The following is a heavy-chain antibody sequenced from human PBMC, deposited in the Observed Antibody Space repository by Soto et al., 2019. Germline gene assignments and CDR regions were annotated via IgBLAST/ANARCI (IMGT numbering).Heavy chain of an antibody. V-gene: IGHV1-3*01. CDR3: ARHCISTSCSNYYYYYGMDV. CDR1: GYIFSTYA. Sequence: GASVKVSCKASGYIFSTYAVHWVRQAPGQRLEWMGWINAGNGNTKYSQKFQGRVTITRDTSASTAYMELSSLRSEDTAVYYCARHCISTSCSNYYYYYGMDVWGQGTTVTVSS. CDR2: INAGNGNT. D-gene: IGHD2-2*01. J-gene: IGHJ6*02.